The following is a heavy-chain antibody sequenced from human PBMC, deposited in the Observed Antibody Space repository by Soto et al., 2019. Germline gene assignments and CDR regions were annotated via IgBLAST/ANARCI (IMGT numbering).Heavy chain of an antibody. CDR2: MNPNSGNT. J-gene: IGHJ6*02. CDR3: ARGPYYDLWSGYYRYYGMDV. D-gene: IGHD3-3*01. V-gene: IGHV1-8*01. CDR1: GYTFTSYD. Sequence: ASVKVSCKASGYTFTSYDINWVRQATGQGLEWMGWMNPNSGNTGYAQKFQGRVTMTRNTSISTAYMELSSLRSEDKAVYYCARGPYYDLWSGYYRYYGMDVWGQGTKVTVSS.